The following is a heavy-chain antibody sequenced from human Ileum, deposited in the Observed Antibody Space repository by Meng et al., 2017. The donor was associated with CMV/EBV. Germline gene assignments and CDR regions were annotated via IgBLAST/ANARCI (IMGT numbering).Heavy chain of an antibody. CDR1: GGSISSSSYY. CDR3: DYYDFWSGYYSFDY. CDR2: IYYSGST. J-gene: IGHJ4*02. V-gene: IGHV4-39*01. Sequence: GSLRLSCTVSGGSISSSSYYWGWIRQPPGKGLEWIGSIYYSGSTYYNPSLKSRVTISVDTSKNQFSLKLSSVTAADTAVYYCDYYDFWSGYYSFDYWGQGTLVTVSS. D-gene: IGHD3-3*01.